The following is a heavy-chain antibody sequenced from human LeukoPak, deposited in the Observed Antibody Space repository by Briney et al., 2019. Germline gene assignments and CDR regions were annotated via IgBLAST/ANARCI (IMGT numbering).Heavy chain of an antibody. CDR2: IIPIFGTA. CDR1: RGTFSSYN. Sequence: SVKVSCKATRGTFSSYNISWVRQAPGQGLEWMGGIIPIFGTANYAQKFQGRVTITADESTSTAYMELSSLRSEDTAVYYCAKDESPLGRWLVHGVYWGQGTLVTVSS. J-gene: IGHJ4*02. D-gene: IGHD6-19*01. CDR3: AKDESPLGRWLVHGVY. V-gene: IGHV1-69*13.